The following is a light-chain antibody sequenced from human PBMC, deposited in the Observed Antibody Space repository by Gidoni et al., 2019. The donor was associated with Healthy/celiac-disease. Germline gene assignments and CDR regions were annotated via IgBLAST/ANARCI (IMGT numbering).Light chain of an antibody. V-gene: IGLV2-14*01. J-gene: IGLJ2*01. CDR1: SSDVGGYNY. CDR2: EVS. Sequence: QSALTQPASVSGSPGQSITISCTGTSSDVGGYNYVSWYQQHPGKAPKLMIYEVSNRPSGVSNRFSGSKSGNTASRTISGLQAEDEADYYCSSYTSSSTLVVFGGGTKLTVL. CDR3: SSYTSSSTLVV.